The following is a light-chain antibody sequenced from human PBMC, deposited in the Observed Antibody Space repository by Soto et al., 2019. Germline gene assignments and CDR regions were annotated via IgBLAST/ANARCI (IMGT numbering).Light chain of an antibody. CDR1: QSVATY. V-gene: IGKV3-11*01. CDR3: QQRSNWPSVT. Sequence: DIVLTQSPATLSLSPGERATLSCRASQSVATYLAWYQQKPGQAPRLLIYDAINRATGIPARFSGSGSGTDFTLIISSLEPEDFAVYYCQQRSNWPSVTFGGGTKVEI. J-gene: IGKJ4*01. CDR2: DAI.